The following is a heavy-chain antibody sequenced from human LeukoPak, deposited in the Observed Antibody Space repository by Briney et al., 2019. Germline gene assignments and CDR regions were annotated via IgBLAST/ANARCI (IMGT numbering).Heavy chain of an antibody. CDR2: ISSSSSYI. CDR1: GFTFSSYS. J-gene: IGHJ6*02. Sequence: PGGCLRLSCAASGFTFSSYSMNWVRQAPGKGLEWVSSISSSSSYIYYADSVKGRFTISRDNAKNSLYLQMNSLRAEDTAVYYCAREGGYYDILTGYLYYYYGMDVWGQGTTVTVSS. D-gene: IGHD3-9*01. CDR3: AREGGYYDILTGYLYYYYGMDV. V-gene: IGHV3-21*01.